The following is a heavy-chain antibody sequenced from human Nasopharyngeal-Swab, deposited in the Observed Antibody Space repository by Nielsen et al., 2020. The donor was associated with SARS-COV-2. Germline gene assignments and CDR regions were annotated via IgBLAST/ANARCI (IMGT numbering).Heavy chain of an antibody. CDR1: GFTFSSYN. V-gene: IGHV3-48*01. J-gene: IGHJ6*03. D-gene: IGHD3-22*01. Sequence: GESLKISFASPGFTFSSYNMNWVRQAPGKGLAWVSYISSSCSTKYYADSVKGRFTISRDIAKNTLYLQMNSLRAEDTAVYYCAREGGGWMVIRYYYYMDVWGKGTTVTVSS. CDR2: ISSSCSTK. CDR3: AREGGGWMVIRYYYYMDV.